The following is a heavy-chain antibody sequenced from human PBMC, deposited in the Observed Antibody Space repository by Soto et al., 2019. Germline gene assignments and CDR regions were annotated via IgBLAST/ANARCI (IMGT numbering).Heavy chain of an antibody. V-gene: IGHV3-23*01. J-gene: IGHJ6*02. Sequence: HPGGSLRLSCAASGFAFSSYAMSWVRQARGTGLEWVSAISGSGGSTYYADSVKGRFTISRDNSKNTLYLQMNSLRAEDTAGYYYEGVFRDGSGSYYNGYDRLPLRSLYYYYGMDVWGQGTTVTVSS. CDR1: GFAFSSYA. CDR2: ISGSGGST. D-gene: IGHD3-10*01. CDR3: EGVFRDGSGSYYNGYDRLPLRSLYYYYGMDV.